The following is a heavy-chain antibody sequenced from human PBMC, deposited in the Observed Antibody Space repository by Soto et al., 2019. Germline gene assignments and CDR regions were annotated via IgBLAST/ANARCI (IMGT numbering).Heavy chain of an antibody. J-gene: IGHJ4*01. CDR1: GFTFGDYA. CDR3: AREVFCRGDNCPYGGGNFDY. V-gene: IGHV3-23*01. CDR2: ISGGVGAT. Sequence: EVHLLESGGGLVQPGGSLRLSCTASGFTFGDYAMSWVRQAPGKGLEWVSAISGGVGATFYADSVRGRFTISRDNAKIRVYLQIASLRAEDWAVYYCAREVFCRGDNCPYGGGNFDYWGQGALVTVCS. D-gene: IGHD2-15*01.